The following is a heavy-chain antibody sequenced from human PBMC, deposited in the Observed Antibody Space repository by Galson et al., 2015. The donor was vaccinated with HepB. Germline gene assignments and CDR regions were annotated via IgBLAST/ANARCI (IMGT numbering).Heavy chain of an antibody. V-gene: IGHV3-64*01. CDR3: ARAMMYCSSTSCYSYYYYGMDV. CDR2: ISSNGGST. CDR1: GFTFSSYA. Sequence: SLRLSCAASGFTFSSYAMHWVRQAPGKGLEYVSAISSNGGSTYYANSVKGRFTISRDNSKNTLYLQMGSLRAEDMAVYYCARAMMYCSSTSCYSYYYYGMDVWGQGTTVTVSS. J-gene: IGHJ6*02. D-gene: IGHD2-2*01.